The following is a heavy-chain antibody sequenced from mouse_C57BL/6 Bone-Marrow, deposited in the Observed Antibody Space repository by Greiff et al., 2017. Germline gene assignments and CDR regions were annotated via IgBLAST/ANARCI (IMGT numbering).Heavy chain of an antibody. CDR1: GFTFSSFG. Sequence: EVKLVESGGDLVKPGGSLKLSCAASGFTFSSFGMSWVRQTPDKRLEWVATISSGGSYTYYPDSVKGRFTISRDNAKNTLYLQMSSLKSEDTAMYYCARPGLRSYFDYWGQGTTLTVSS. D-gene: IGHD3-1*01. V-gene: IGHV5-6*02. CDR2: ISSGGSYT. CDR3: ARPGLRSYFDY. J-gene: IGHJ2*01.